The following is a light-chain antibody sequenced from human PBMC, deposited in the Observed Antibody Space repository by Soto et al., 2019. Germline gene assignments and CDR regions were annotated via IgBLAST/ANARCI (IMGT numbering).Light chain of an antibody. V-gene: IGKV3-20*01. CDR2: GAS. Sequence: EIVLTQSPGTLSLSPGERATLSCRASQSVSSYLAWYQQKPGQAPRLLIYGASSRATGIPDRFSGSGSGTDFTLTISRLEPEDFAVYYCQQYGSSLPYTFGQGTKLDIK. CDR3: QQYGSSLPYT. J-gene: IGKJ2*01. CDR1: QSVSSY.